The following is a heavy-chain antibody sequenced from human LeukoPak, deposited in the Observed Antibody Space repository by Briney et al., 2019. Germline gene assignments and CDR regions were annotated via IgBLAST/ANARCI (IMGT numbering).Heavy chain of an antibody. CDR1: GGSFSGYY. CDR3: ARAEQQLARAPYYYYMDV. D-gene: IGHD6-13*01. CDR2: INHSGST. Sequence: SETLSLTCAVYGGSFSGYYWSWIRRPPGKGLEWIGEINHSGSTNYNPSLKSRVTISVATSKNQFSLKLSSVTAADTAVYYCARAEQQLARAPYYYYMDVWGKGTTVTVSS. V-gene: IGHV4-34*01. J-gene: IGHJ6*03.